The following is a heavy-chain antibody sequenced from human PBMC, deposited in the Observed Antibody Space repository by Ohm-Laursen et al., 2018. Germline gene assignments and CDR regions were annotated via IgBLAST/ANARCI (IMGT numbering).Heavy chain of an antibody. CDR1: GFTVSSIY. CDR2: ISGSGGST. V-gene: IGHV3-23*01. D-gene: IGHD3-16*01. CDR3: ARDPVRGLTDY. J-gene: IGHJ4*02. Sequence: SLRLSCSASGFTVSSIYMSWVRQAPGKGLEWVSVISGSGGSTYYADSVKGRFTISRDNAKNSLYLQMNSLRAEDTAVYHCARDPVRGLTDYWGQGTLVTVSS.